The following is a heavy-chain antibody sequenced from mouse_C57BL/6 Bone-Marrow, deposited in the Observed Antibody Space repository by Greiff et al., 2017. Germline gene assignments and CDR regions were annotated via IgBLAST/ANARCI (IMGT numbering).Heavy chain of an antibody. Sequence: DVKLQESGAELVRPGASVKLSCTASGFNIKDDYMHWVKQRPEQGLEWIGWIDPENGDTAYASKFQGKATITADTSSTTAYLQLSSRTSEDTAVDYGATVLLRMYYFDYWGQGTTLTVSS. V-gene: IGHV14-4*01. CDR2: IDPENGDT. CDR1: GFNIKDDY. J-gene: IGHJ2*01. D-gene: IGHD1-1*01. CDR3: ATVLLRMYYFDY.